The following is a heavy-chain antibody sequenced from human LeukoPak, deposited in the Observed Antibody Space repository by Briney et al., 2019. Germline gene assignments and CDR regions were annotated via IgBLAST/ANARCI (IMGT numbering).Heavy chain of an antibody. D-gene: IGHD1-26*01. CDR3: ARDPYSGNYGTYYYYYMDV. V-gene: IGHV3-30*02. J-gene: IGHJ6*03. CDR2: IRHVGSNK. CDR1: GFTFSNYV. Sequence: LGGSLRLSCAASGFTFSNYVMQWVRQAPAKGVEWLTFIRHVGSNKFYAESVKGRFTISRDNAKNSLYLQMDSLGPEDTAVYYCARDPYSGNYGTYYYYYMDVWGKGTTVTISS.